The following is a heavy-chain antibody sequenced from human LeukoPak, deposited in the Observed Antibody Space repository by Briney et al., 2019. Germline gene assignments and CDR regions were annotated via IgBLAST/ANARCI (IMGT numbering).Heavy chain of an antibody. CDR3: ARDRRAVTGTYFDY. V-gene: IGHV3-48*03. CDR1: GFTFSSCE. J-gene: IGHJ4*02. CDR2: ISSSGSTI. D-gene: IGHD6-19*01. Sequence: GGSLRLSCAASGFTFSSCEMDWVRQAPGKGLEWVSYISSSGSTIYYADSVKGRFTISRDNAKNSLYLQMNSLRAEDTAVYYCARDRRAVTGTYFDYWGQGTLVTVSS.